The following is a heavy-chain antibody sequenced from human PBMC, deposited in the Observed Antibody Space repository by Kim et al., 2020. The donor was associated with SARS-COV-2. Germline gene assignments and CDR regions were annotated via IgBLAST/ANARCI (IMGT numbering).Heavy chain of an antibody. V-gene: IGHV3-13*01. Sequence: GGSLRLSCAASGFTFSSYDMHWVRQATGKGLEWVSAIGTAGDTYYPGSVKGRFTISRENAKNSLYLQMNSLTAGGTAVYYCARAPARIAVAGYYYYYGMDVWGQGTTVTVSS. CDR2: IGTAGDT. J-gene: IGHJ6*02. D-gene: IGHD6-19*01. CDR1: GFTFSSYD. CDR3: ARAPARIAVAGYYYYYGMDV.